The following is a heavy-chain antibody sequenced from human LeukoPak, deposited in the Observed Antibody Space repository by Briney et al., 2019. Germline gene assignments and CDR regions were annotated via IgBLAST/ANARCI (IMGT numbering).Heavy chain of an antibody. Sequence: SETLSLTCTVSGGSISSYYWSWIRQPPGKGLEWIGYIYYSGSTNYNPSLRSRVTISVDTSKNQFSLKLSSVTAADTAVYYCASSHSSSPYYFDYWGQGTLVTVSS. V-gene: IGHV4-59*01. CDR3: ASSHSSSPYYFDY. CDR1: GGSISSYY. J-gene: IGHJ4*02. CDR2: IYYSGST. D-gene: IGHD6-6*01.